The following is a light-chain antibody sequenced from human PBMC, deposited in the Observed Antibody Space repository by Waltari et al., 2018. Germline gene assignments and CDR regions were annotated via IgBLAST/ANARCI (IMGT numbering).Light chain of an antibody. CDR3: QKYVNLPAT. CDR2: HAS. V-gene: IGKV3-20*01. Sequence: DIELTQSPSTLSLSPGERATLSCRASQSVGRFLAWYQQKPGKAPRLLIYHASIRATGIPDRFSGSGSGTDFSLTISGLEPEDFAVYYCQKYVNLPATFGQGTKVEIK. J-gene: IGKJ1*01. CDR1: QSVGRF.